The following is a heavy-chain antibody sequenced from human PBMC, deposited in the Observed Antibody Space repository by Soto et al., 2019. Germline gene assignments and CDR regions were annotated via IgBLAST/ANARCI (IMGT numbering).Heavy chain of an antibody. CDR3: ARSGVRFLEWLPHDAFDI. Sequence: ASVKVSGKASGYTFTSYGISWVRQAPEQGLEWMGWISAYNGNTNYAQKLQGRVTMTTDTSTSTAYMELRSLRSDDTAVYYCARSGVRFLEWLPHDAFDIWGQGTMVTVSS. D-gene: IGHD3-3*01. CDR1: GYTFTSYG. J-gene: IGHJ3*02. CDR2: ISAYNGNT. V-gene: IGHV1-18*01.